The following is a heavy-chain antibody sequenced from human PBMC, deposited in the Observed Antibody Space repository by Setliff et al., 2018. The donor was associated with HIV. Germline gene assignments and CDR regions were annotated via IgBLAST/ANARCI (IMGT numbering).Heavy chain of an antibody. CDR2: IYSTDTT. CDR3: ARHREAYYDILTGYYIKGAFDY. V-gene: IGHV4-4*09. CDR1: AVSIGGYS. J-gene: IGHJ4*02. Sequence: PSETLSLTCTVSAVSIGGYSWSWIRQSPGKGLEWIGSIYSTDTTNHNPSLESRVTISVDKSKNQFSLKLSSVTAADTAVYYCARHREAYYDILTGYYIKGAFDYWGQGTLVTVS. D-gene: IGHD3-9*01.